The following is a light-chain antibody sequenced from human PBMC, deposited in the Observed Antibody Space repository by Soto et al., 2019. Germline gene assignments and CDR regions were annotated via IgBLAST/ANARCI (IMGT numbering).Light chain of an antibody. CDR1: QSISSW. CDR3: QQYNSYSSWT. CDR2: KAS. J-gene: IGKJ1*01. Sequence: DIQMTQSSSTLSASVGDRVTITCRASQSISSWLAWYQQKPGKAPKLLIYKASSLESGVPLRFSGSGSGTEFTLTISSLQPDDFATYYCQQYNSYSSWTFGQGTKVEIK. V-gene: IGKV1-5*03.